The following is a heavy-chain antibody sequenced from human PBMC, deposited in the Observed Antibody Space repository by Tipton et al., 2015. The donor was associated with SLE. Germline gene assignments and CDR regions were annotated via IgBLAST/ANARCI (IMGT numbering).Heavy chain of an antibody. D-gene: IGHD1-1*01. V-gene: IGHV4-59*08. Sequence: TLSLTCTVSGGSIRNNYWIWIRQPPGKGLEWIGYIHSSGSTNYNPSLQSRVTISIDGSKNQFSLKLPSVTAADTAVYYCGRGATTWRGAIYGMDVWGQGTTVTVSS. CDR1: GGSIRNNY. CDR3: GRGATTWRGAIYGMDV. CDR2: IHSSGST. J-gene: IGHJ6*02.